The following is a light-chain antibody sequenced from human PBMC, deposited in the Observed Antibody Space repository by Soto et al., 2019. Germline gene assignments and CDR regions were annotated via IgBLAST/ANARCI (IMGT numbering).Light chain of an antibody. CDR3: SSYTSSSTWV. CDR1: SSDIGGYNY. Sequence: QSVLTQPASVSGSPGQSITISCTGTSSDIGGYNYVSWYQQHPGKVPKLIIYEVSNRPSWVSNRFSGSKSGNTASLTISGLQAEDEADYYCSSYTSSSTWVFGGGTKLTVL. V-gene: IGLV2-14*01. CDR2: EVS. J-gene: IGLJ3*02.